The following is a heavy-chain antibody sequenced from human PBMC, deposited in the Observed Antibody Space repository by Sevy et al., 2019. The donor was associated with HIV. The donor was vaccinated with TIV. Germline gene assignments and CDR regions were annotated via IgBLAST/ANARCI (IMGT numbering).Heavy chain of an antibody. CDR1: GYSFTSYW. V-gene: IGHV5-51*01. CDR3: ARLPTESHDAFDI. J-gene: IGHJ3*02. Sequence: GESLKISCKSSGYSFTSYWIGWVRQMPGKGLEWMGIIYPGDSDTRYSPSFQGQVTISADKSISTAYLQWSSLKASDTAMYYCARLPTESHDAFDIWGQGTMVTVSS. CDR2: IYPGDSDT.